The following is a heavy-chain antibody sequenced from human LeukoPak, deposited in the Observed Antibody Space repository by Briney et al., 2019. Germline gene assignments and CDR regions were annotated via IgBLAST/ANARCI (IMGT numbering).Heavy chain of an antibody. V-gene: IGHV3-23*01. CDR2: ISGSGGST. D-gene: IGHD6-19*01. CDR3: AKLAVAGLRAYYYYGMDV. Sequence: GGSLRLSCAASGFTFSSYAMSWVRQAPGNGLEWVSAISGSGGSTYYADSVKGRFTISRDNSKNTLYLQMNSLRAEDTAVYYCAKLAVAGLRAYYYYGMDVWGQGTTVTVSS. CDR1: GFTFSSYA. J-gene: IGHJ6*02.